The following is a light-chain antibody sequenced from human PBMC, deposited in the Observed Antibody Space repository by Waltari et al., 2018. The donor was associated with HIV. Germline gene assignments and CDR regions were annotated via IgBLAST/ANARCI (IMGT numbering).Light chain of an antibody. CDR3: CAYAGPTGLSEV. Sequence: QSALTQPASVSGSPGQSITISCTGTSSDIGPYNYVSWYQQHPGKAPKLIIYDVGTRPSGVSDRFSGSKSGNTASLTISGLQSEDEADYHCCAYAGPTGLSEVFGGGTKLTVL. CDR2: DVG. J-gene: IGLJ2*01. V-gene: IGLV2-23*02. CDR1: SSDIGPYNY.